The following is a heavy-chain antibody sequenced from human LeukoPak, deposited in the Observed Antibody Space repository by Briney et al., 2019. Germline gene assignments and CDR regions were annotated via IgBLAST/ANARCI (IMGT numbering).Heavy chain of an antibody. V-gene: IGHV1-18*01. CDR1: GYSFSTYG. CDR2: ISAYNGNT. D-gene: IGHD3-3*02. Sequence: GASVKVSCKTSGYSFSTYGISWVRQAPGQGLEWMGWISAYNGNTNYAQKLQGRVTMTTDTSTTTAYMELRSLRSDDTAVYYCARDSFLEWILSYPEARIDYWGQGTLVTVSS. J-gene: IGHJ4*02. CDR3: ARDSFLEWILSYPEARIDY.